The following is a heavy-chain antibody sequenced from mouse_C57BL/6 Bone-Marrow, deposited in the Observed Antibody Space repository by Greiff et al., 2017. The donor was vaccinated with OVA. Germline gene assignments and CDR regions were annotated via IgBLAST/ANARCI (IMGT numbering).Heavy chain of an antibody. CDR3: ARRITTVVESYWYFDV. J-gene: IGHJ1*03. CDR2: IYPGDGDT. Sequence: LVESGPELVKPGASVKISCKASGYAFSSSWMNWVKQRPGKGLEWIGRIYPGDGDTNYNGKFKGKATLTADKSSSTAYMQLSSLTSEDSAVYFCARRITTVVESYWYFDVWGTGTTVTVSS. CDR1: GYAFSSSW. V-gene: IGHV1-82*01. D-gene: IGHD1-1*01.